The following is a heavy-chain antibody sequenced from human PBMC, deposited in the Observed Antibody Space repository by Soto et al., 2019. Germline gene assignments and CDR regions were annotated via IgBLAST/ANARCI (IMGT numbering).Heavy chain of an antibody. CDR1: GYPFTNYD. Sequence: ASVKVSCKTSGYPFTNYDIHWVRQATGQGLEWMGWMHPGNNQHVYTQKFRGRVTVSTDTSISTTYMELSSLTSEDTAVYYCARFIKYRDHSRWFDPWCPAILVTVS. CDR3: ARFIKYRDHSRWFDP. J-gene: IGHJ5*02. D-gene: IGHD4-17*01. V-gene: IGHV1-8*01. CDR2: MHPGNNQH.